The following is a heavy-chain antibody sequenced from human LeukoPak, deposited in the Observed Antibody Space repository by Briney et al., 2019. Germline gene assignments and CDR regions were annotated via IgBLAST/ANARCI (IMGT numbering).Heavy chain of an antibody. Sequence: GGSLRLSCAASGFTFSNYGMSWVRQAPGRGLEWVSTVSGSGDTTYYADSVKGRFTISRDNSKNTLYLQMNGLRAEDTALYYCAKARSNSGYSTSDSWGQGTLVTVSS. CDR1: GFTFSNYG. V-gene: IGHV3-23*01. CDR3: AKARSNSGYSTSDS. D-gene: IGHD3-22*01. J-gene: IGHJ4*02. CDR2: VSGSGDTT.